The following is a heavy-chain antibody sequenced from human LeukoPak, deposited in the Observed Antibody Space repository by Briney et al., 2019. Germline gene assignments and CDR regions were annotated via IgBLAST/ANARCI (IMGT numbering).Heavy chain of an antibody. CDR1: SGSISTYY. CDR3: ARSSGSRYYIDY. J-gene: IGHJ4*02. CDR2: IHYTGST. D-gene: IGHD1-26*01. V-gene: IGHV4-59*01. Sequence: PSETLSLTCTVTSGSISTYYWSWIRQPPGKRLEWIGFIHYTGSTNYNPSLKSRVTISVDTSKNQFSLKLNSVTAADTAVYYCARSSGSRYYIDYWGQGTLVTVSS.